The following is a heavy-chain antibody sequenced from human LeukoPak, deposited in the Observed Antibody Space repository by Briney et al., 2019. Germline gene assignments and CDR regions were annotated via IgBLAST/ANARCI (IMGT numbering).Heavy chain of an antibody. CDR3: ARGQIPAFDY. J-gene: IGHJ4*02. CDR1: GGSISSYY. Sequence: SETLSLTCTVSGGSISSYYWSWIRQPPGKGLEWIGYINYSGSTNYNPSLKSRVTISVDTSKNQFSLKLSSVTAADTAVYYCARGQIPAFDYWGQGTLVTVSS. CDR2: INYSGST. V-gene: IGHV4-59*01.